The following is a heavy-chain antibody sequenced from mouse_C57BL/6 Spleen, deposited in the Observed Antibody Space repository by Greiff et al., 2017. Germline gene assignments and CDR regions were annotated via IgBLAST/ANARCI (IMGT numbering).Heavy chain of an antibody. CDR1: GYAFSSYW. CDR2: IYPGDGDT. V-gene: IGHV1-80*01. Sequence: VQLQQSGAELVKPGASVKISCKASGYAFSSYWMNWVKQRPGKGLEWIGQIYPGDGDTNYNGKLKGKATLTADKSSSTAYMQLSSLTSEDSAVYFCARSHYYGSSFFAYWGQGTLVTVSA. J-gene: IGHJ3*01. CDR3: ARSHYYGSSFFAY. D-gene: IGHD1-1*01.